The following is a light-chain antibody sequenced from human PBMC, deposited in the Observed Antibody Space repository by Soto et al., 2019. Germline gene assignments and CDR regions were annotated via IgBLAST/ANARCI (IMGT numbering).Light chain of an antibody. CDR3: CSYIHFTTV. Sequence: QSALTQPASVSGSPGQSITISCTGASSDVGFSDYVSWYQQHPGKAPKLLIYGVTNRPSGVSNRFSGSKSGNTASLSIPGLQAEDEADYYCCSYIHFTTVFGGGTKVTVL. V-gene: IGLV2-14*01. J-gene: IGLJ3*02. CDR1: SSDVGFSDY. CDR2: GVT.